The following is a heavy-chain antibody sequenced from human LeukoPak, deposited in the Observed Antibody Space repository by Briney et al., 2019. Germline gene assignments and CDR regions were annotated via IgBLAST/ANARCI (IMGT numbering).Heavy chain of an antibody. V-gene: IGHV3-23*01. D-gene: IGHD2-15*01. CDR2: INGSGGST. J-gene: IGHJ4*02. CDR3: AKERIFTI. Sequence: TGGSLRLSCAASGFTFSSYAMSWVRQAPGKGLEWVSAINGSGGSTYYADSVKGRFTISRDNSKNTLYLQMNSLGVEDMAIYYCAKERIFTIGGQGTLVIVSS. CDR1: GFTFSSYA.